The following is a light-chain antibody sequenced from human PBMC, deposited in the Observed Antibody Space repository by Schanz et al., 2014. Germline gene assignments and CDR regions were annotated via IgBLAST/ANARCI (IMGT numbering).Light chain of an antibody. Sequence: EVVLTQSPGSLSLSPGERGTLSCRASQGVTSNYLAWYQQRPGQAPRLLMSGVHDRASGIPDRFSGSGSETDFSLTISRVETEDSAVYYCQQYGESLWTFGPGTRVEIK. CDR2: GVH. CDR3: QQYGESLWT. V-gene: IGKV3-20*01. CDR1: QGVTSNY. J-gene: IGKJ1*01.